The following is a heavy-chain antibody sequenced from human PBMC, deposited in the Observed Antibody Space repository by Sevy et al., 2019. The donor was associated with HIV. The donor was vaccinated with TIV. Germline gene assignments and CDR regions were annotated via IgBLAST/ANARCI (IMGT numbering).Heavy chain of an antibody. CDR3: ARVGACSSTSCFAYWFDP. CDR2: RKEDGSEN. Sequence: GGSLRLSCAASGFTFSNYWMSWVRRAPGKGLEWVASRKEDGSENDYVDSVKGRFTISRDNAKNSLYLQMNSLRAEDTAVYYCARVGACSSTSCFAYWFDPWGQGTLVTVSS. J-gene: IGHJ5*02. CDR1: GFTFSNYW. D-gene: IGHD2-2*01. V-gene: IGHV3-7*03.